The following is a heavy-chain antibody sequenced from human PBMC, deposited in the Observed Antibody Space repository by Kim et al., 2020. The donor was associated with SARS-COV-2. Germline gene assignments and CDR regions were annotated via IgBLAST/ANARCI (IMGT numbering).Heavy chain of an antibody. CDR3: ARGTGGILTGSDWFDP. CDR1: GGSFSGYY. J-gene: IGHJ5*02. CDR2: INHSGST. Sequence: SETLSLTCAVYGGSFSGYYWSWIRQPPGKGLEWIGEINHSGSTNYNPSLKSRVTISVDTSKNQFSLTLSSVTAAATAVYYCARGTGGILTGSDWFDPWG. V-gene: IGHV4-34*01. D-gene: IGHD3-9*01.